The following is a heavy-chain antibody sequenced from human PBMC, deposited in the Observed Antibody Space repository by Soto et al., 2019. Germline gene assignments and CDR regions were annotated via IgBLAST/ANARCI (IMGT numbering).Heavy chain of an antibody. Sequence: QVQLVQSGAEVKKPGASVKVSCKASGYTFTSYGITWVRQAPGQGPEWMGWISAYNGNTNYAQKCQDRGTKTTDTSTSKAYMEMRSLIINHTAIYDCARDGGEEALTPKRRGQGPLVTVSS. CDR1: GYTFTSYG. D-gene: IGHD2-15*01. J-gene: IGHJ4*02. CDR2: ISAYNGNT. V-gene: IGHV1-18*01. CDR3: ARDGGEEALTPKR.